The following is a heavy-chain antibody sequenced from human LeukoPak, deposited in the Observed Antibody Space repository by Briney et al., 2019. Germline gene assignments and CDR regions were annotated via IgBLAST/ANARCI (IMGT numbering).Heavy chain of an antibody. CDR3: ARVYPRPGITIFGVVISDTFDI. CDR1: GHSIINSYY. V-gene: IGHV4-38-2*02. J-gene: IGHJ3*02. CDR2: IHHSGST. Sequence: SETLSLTCTVSGHSIINSYYWGWIRQPPGKGLEWIGSIHHSGSTYYNPSLKSRVTISIDTSKNQFSLRLKSVTAADTAVYYCARVYPRPGITIFGVVISDTFDIWGQGTMVTVSS. D-gene: IGHD3-3*01.